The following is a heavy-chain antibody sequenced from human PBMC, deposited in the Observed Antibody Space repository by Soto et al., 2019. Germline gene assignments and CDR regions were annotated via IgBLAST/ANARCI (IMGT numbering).Heavy chain of an antibody. V-gene: IGHV1-2*04. CDR3: ARAAAGTHLYYYYYYMDV. D-gene: IGHD6-13*01. J-gene: IGHJ6*03. Sequence: ASVKVSCKASGYTFTGYYMHWVRQAPGQGLEWMGWINPNSGGTNYAQKFQGWVTMTRDTSISTAYMELSRLRSDDTAVYYCARAAAGTHLYYYYYYMDVWGKGTTVTVSS. CDR2: INPNSGGT. CDR1: GYTFTGYY.